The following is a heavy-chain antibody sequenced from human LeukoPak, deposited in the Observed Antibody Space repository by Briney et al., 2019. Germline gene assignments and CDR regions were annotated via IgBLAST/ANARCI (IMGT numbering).Heavy chain of an antibody. V-gene: IGHV4-30-4*03. J-gene: IGHJ2*01. D-gene: IGHD5-18*01. CDR3: CVYSYGYDWYFDL. Sequence: PSQTLSLTCTVSGGSISSGDFYWSWIRQPPGKGLEWIGYIYYSGSTYYNPSLKSRVTISVDTSKNQFSLKLSSVTAADTAVYYCCVYSYGYDWYFDLWGRGTLVTVSS. CDR1: GGSISSGDFY. CDR2: IYYSGST.